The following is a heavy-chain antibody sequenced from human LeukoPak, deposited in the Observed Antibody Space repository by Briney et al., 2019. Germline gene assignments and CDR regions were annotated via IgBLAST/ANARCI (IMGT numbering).Heavy chain of an antibody. CDR1: GYTFTCHY. V-gene: IGHV1-2*02. CDR3: ARAYSSGWYGDYYFYMDV. D-gene: IGHD6-19*01. Sequence: ASVKVSCKASGYTFTCHYIHWVRQAPGQGLEWMGWINPKNAATNYAQKFQGRVTMTRDTSTGTAYMELSRLRSDDTAVYYCARAYSSGWYGDYYFYMDVWGKGTTVTVSS. CDR2: INPKNAAT. J-gene: IGHJ6*03.